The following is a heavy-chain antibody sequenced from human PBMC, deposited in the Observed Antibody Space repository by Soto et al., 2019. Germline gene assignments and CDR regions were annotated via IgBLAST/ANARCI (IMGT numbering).Heavy chain of an antibody. J-gene: IGHJ5*02. V-gene: IGHV3-7*05. Sequence: GGSLRLSCAASGFTFSDFWMTWVRQAPGKGLEWVAHIKQDGSAKYYVDSVRGRFTISRDNARSSLYLQMNSLRVEDTAMYYCARAGPTSVVLFSWGQGTLVTVSS. CDR2: IKQDGSAK. D-gene: IGHD5-12*01. CDR3: ARAGPTSVVLFS. CDR1: GFTFSDFW.